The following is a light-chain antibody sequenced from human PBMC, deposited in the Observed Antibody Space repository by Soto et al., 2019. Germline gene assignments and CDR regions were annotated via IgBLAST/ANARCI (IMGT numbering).Light chain of an antibody. Sequence: EIVLTQSPGTLSLSPGERATLSCRASQSLNSGYLAWYQQKPGQAPRLLIYGASSRATGIPDRFSGSRSGTDFTLTISRLEPEDFALYYCQQYCSSPYTFGQGTKLEIK. J-gene: IGKJ2*01. CDR3: QQYCSSPYT. V-gene: IGKV3-20*01. CDR2: GAS. CDR1: QSLNSGY.